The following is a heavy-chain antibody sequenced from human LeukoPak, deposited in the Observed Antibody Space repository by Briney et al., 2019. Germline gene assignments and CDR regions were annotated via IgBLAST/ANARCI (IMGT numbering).Heavy chain of an antibody. D-gene: IGHD6-13*01. J-gene: IGHJ4*02. CDR1: GFTFSDYY. CDR3: ARHLNSSSWLVYFDY. CDR2: ISSSSSYT. Sequence: GGSLRLSCAASGFTFSDYYMSWIRQAPGKGLEWVSYISSSSSYTNYADSVKGRFTISRDNAKNSLCLQMNSLRAEDTAVYYCARHLNSSSWLVYFDYWGQGTLVTVSS. V-gene: IGHV3-11*06.